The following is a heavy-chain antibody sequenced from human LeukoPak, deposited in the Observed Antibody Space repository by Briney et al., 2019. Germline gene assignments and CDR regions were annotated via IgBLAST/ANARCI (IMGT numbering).Heavy chain of an antibody. D-gene: IGHD3-16*01. Sequence: GGSLRLSCAASGFTFSSYDMHWVRQATGKGLEWVSAIGTAGDTYYPGSVKGRFTISRENAKNSLYLQMNSLRAGDTAVYYCARDAPGRLFDYWGQGTLVTVSS. J-gene: IGHJ4*02. CDR1: GFTFSSYD. CDR3: ARDAPGRLFDY. CDR2: IGTAGDT. V-gene: IGHV3-13*01.